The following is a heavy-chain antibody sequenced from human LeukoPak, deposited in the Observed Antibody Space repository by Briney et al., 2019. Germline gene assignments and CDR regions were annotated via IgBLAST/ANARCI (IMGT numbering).Heavy chain of an antibody. V-gene: IGHV4-59*12. CDR3: ARNYEQDYYYYYMDV. J-gene: IGHJ6*03. Sequence: SETLSLTCSVSGGSISSYYWSWIRQPPGKGLEWIGYIYYSGSTNYNPSLKSRVTMSVDTSKNQFSLKLSSVTAADTAVYYCARNYEQDYYYYYMDVWGKGTTVTVSS. CDR2: IYYSGST. D-gene: IGHD3-22*01. CDR1: GGSISSYY.